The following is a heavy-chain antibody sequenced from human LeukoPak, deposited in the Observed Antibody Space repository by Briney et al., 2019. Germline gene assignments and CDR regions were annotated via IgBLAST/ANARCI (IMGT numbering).Heavy chain of an antibody. J-gene: IGHJ4*02. CDR1: GFIFEEYG. CDR2: INWNGGRT. Sequence: GGSLRLSCTASGFIFEEYGMSWVRQAPGKGLEWVCGINWNGGRTGYGDSVKGRFTISRDNAKNLLYLQMDSLRAEDTAVYYCARGGSGSYYDYWGQGTLVTVSS. V-gene: IGHV3-20*04. D-gene: IGHD3-10*01. CDR3: ARGGSGSYYDY.